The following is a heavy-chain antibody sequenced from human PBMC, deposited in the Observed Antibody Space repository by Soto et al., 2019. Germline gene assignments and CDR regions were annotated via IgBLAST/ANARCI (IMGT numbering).Heavy chain of an antibody. CDR2: IYYSGST. D-gene: IGHD3-16*01. Sequence: PSETLSLTCTVSGGSISSYYWTWIRQPPGKGLEWIGYIYYSGSTNYNPSLKSRVTISVATSKTQFSLKLSSVTAADTAVYYCARMGLHKGLYYFDYWGQGTLVTVSS. V-gene: IGHV4-59*08. CDR3: ARMGLHKGLYYFDY. CDR1: GGSISSYY. J-gene: IGHJ4*02.